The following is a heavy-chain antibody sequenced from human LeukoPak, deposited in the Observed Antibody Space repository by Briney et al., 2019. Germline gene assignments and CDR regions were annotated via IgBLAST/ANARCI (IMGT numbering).Heavy chain of an antibody. Sequence: GGSLRLSCAASGFTFGSYWMSWVRQAPGKGLEWVANIKQDGSEKYYVDSVKGRFTISRDNAKNSLYLQMNSLRAEDTAVYYCARESIAVAPDDWFDPWGQGTLVTVSS. CDR2: IKQDGSEK. CDR3: ARESIAVAPDDWFDP. CDR1: GFTFGSYW. V-gene: IGHV3-7*01. D-gene: IGHD6-19*01. J-gene: IGHJ5*02.